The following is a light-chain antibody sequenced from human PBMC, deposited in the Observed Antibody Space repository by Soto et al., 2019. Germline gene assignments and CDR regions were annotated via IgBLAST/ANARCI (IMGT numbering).Light chain of an antibody. Sequence: DIQMTQSPSSLSPSVGDRVTITCRASRSISDWLAWYQQKPGKAPELLIFDASNLKSGVSSRFSGSGSGTESTLTISGLQPDDVATYYCLQYSSHSWTFGQGTKVDIK. CDR2: DAS. CDR3: LQYSSHSWT. V-gene: IGKV1-5*01. CDR1: RSISDW. J-gene: IGKJ1*01.